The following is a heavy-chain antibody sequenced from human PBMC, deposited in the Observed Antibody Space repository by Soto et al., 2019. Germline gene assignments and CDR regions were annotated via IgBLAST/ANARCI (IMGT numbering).Heavy chain of an antibody. D-gene: IGHD6-19*01. CDR2: IYYSETT. J-gene: IGHJ4*01. V-gene: IGHV4-30-4*01. CDR3: ARADWSGWIDY. Sequence: SETLSLTCTVSGASVNSGDYYWSWVRQPPGKGLEWIGYIYYSETTYYNPSLKSRVSISVDTSKNQFSLNLTSVTAADTAVFYCARADWSGWIDYWGHGTLVTVSS. CDR1: GASVNSGDYY.